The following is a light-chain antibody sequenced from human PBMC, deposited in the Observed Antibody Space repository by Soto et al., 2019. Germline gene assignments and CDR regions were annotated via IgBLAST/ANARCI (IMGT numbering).Light chain of an antibody. Sequence: QSALTQPAYVSGSPGQSITISCTGTSSDVGGYNYVSWYQHHPGKAPKLMLYEVSNRPSGVSNRFSGSKSVRTASLTISGLQAEDEADYYCSSYSGSTFLVFGGGTKSPS. J-gene: IGLJ2*01. V-gene: IGLV2-14*01. CDR2: EVS. CDR1: SSDVGGYNY. CDR3: SSYSGSTFLV.